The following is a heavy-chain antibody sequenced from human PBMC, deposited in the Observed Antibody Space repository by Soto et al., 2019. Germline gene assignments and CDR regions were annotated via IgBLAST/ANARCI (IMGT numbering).Heavy chain of an antibody. CDR2: INHSGST. CDR3: AREAIWFGELFPQEPDY. J-gene: IGHJ4*02. V-gene: IGHV4-34*01. Sequence: KPSETLSLTCAVYGGSFSGYYWSWIRQPPGKGLEWIGEINHSGSTNYNPSLKSRVTISVDTSKNQFSLKLSSVTAADTAVYYCAREAIWFGELFPQEPDYWGQGTLVTVSS. CDR1: GGSFSGYY. D-gene: IGHD3-10*01.